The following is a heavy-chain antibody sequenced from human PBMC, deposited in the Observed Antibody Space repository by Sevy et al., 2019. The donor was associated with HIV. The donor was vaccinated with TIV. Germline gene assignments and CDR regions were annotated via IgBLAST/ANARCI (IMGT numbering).Heavy chain of an antibody. CDR1: GFTVSSNY. D-gene: IGHD6-19*01. J-gene: IGHJ4*02. Sequence: GGSLRLSCAASGFTVSSNYMSWVRQAPGKGLEWVSVIYSGGSTYYADSVKGRFTISRDNSKNTLYLQMNSLRAEDTAVYYCARSVSSGWYDYWGQGTLVTVPS. CDR3: ARSVSSGWYDY. CDR2: IYSGGST. V-gene: IGHV3-53*01.